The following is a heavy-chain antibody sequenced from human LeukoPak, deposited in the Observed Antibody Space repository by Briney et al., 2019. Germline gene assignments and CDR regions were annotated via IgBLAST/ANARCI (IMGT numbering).Heavy chain of an antibody. CDR1: GGTFSTYP. V-gene: IGHV1-69*04. D-gene: IGHD3-22*01. CDR3: AREGWDYSDTSGSLYFDY. Sequence: SVKVSCKASGGTFSTYPISWVRQAPGQGLEWTGRVIPMLGIPNYAQKFQGRVTITADTSTSTAYVELSSLRSEDTAVYYCAREGWDYSDTSGSLYFDYWGQGTLVTVSS. J-gene: IGHJ4*02. CDR2: VIPMLGIP.